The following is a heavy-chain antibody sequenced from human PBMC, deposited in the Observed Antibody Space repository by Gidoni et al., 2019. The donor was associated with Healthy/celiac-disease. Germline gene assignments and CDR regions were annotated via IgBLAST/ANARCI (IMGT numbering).Heavy chain of an antibody. CDR1: GFTFSSYG. Sequence: QVQLVESGGGVVQPGRSLRLPCSASGFTFSSYGMHWVRQAPGKGLEWVAVIWYDGSNKYYADSVKGRFTISRDNSKNTLYLQMNSLRAEDTAVYYCARGAGSGWFAYYYYGMDVWGQGTTVTVSS. CDR3: ARGAGSGWFAYYYYGMDV. CDR2: IWYDGSNK. V-gene: IGHV3-33*01. D-gene: IGHD6-19*01. J-gene: IGHJ6*02.